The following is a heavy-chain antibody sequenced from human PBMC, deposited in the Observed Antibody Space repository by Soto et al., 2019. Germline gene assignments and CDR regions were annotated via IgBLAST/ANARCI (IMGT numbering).Heavy chain of an antibody. CDR1: GGTFSSYT. CDR2: IIPILGIA. D-gene: IGHD4-17*01. V-gene: IGHV1-69*04. J-gene: IGHJ4*02. CDR3: ARDLGYGGNSGGY. Sequence: ASVKVSCKASGGTFSSYTISWVRQAPGQGLEWMGRIIPILGIANYAQKFQGRVTITADKSTSTAYMELSSLRSEDTAVYYCARDLGYGGNSGGYWGQGTLVTVSS.